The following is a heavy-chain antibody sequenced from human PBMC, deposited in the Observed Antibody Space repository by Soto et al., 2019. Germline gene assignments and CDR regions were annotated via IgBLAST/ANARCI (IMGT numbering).Heavy chain of an antibody. CDR2: IKSKTDGGTT. J-gene: IGHJ5*02. CDR1: GFTFSNAW. Sequence: GGSLRLSCAASGFTFSNAWMSWVRQSPGKGLEWVGRIKSKTDGGTTDYAAPVKGRFTISRDDSKNTLYLQMNSLKTEDTAVYYCTTARGYCNSTSCRNWFDPWGQGTPVTVSS. D-gene: IGHD2-2*01. V-gene: IGHV3-15*01. CDR3: TTARGYCNSTSCRNWFDP.